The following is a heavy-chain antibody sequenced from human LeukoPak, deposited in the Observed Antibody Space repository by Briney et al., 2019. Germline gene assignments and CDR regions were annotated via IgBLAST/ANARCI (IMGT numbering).Heavy chain of an antibody. D-gene: IGHD3-10*01. CDR1: GFTFSSYE. CDR2: ISSSGSTI. CDR3: AKDRKVRGVSAYYYYMDV. V-gene: IGHV3-48*03. J-gene: IGHJ6*03. Sequence: PGGSLRLSCAASGFTFSSYEMNWVRRAPGKGLEWVSYISSSGSTIYYADSVKGRFTISRDNAKNSLYLQMNSLRAEDTAVYYCAKDRKVRGVSAYYYYMDVWGKGTTVTISS.